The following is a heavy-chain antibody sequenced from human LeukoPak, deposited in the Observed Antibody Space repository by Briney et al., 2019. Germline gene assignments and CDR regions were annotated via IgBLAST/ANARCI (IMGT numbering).Heavy chain of an antibody. D-gene: IGHD2-21*01. V-gene: IGHV4-4*02. CDR1: GGSISSSNW. Sequence: SETVSLTCAVSGGSISSSNWWSWVRQPPGKGLEWIGEIYHSGSTNYNPSLKSRVTISVDKSKNQFSLKLSSVTAADTAVYYCAGTGGVVPFDYWGQGTLVTVSS. CDR3: AGTGGVVPFDY. J-gene: IGHJ4*02. CDR2: IYHSGST.